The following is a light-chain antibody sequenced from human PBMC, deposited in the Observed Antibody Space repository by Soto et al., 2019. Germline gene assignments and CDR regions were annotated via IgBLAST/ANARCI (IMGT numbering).Light chain of an antibody. Sequence: IQLTQSPSSLSASVGDRVTITCRASQGISSYLAWHQQKPGKAPKFLIYAASTLQRGVPSRFSGSGSGTDFTLTISSLQPEDFATYFCQQLNSYPPTFGQGTELEIK. V-gene: IGKV1-9*01. CDR1: QGISSY. J-gene: IGKJ2*01. CDR3: QQLNSYPPT. CDR2: AAS.